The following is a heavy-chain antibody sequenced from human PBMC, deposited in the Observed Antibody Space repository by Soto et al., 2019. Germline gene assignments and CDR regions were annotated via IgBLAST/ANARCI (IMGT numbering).Heavy chain of an antibody. J-gene: IGHJ4*02. CDR2: MNPNSGNT. CDR3: ARDLGYCSGGSCYSWYYFDY. CDR1: GYTFTSYD. D-gene: IGHD2-15*01. Sequence: ASVKVSCKASGYTFTSYDINWVRQATGQGLEWMGWMNPNSGNTGYAQKFQGRVTMTRNTSISTAYMELSRLRSDDTAVYYCARDLGYCSGGSCYSWYYFDYWGQGTLVTVSS. V-gene: IGHV1-8*01.